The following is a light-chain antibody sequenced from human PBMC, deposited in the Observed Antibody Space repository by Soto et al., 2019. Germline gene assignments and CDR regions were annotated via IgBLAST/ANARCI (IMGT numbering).Light chain of an antibody. J-gene: IGKJ5*01. CDR3: MQALQTIT. CDR1: QSLLHSNGFNY. Sequence: DIVMTQSPLSLPVTPGEPASISCRSSQSLLHSNGFNYLDWYLQKPGQSPQLLIYLGSNRASGVPDRFSGSGPGTDFTLKISRVEAEDVGVYYCMQALQTITFGQGTRLEIK. CDR2: LGS. V-gene: IGKV2-28*01.